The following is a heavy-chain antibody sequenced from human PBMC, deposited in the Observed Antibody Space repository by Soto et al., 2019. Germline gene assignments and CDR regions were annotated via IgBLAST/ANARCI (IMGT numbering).Heavy chain of an antibody. D-gene: IGHD3-16*01. CDR1: GYTFTSYG. CDR2: INPYNGNT. CDR3: ARDWFGIDY. V-gene: IGHV1-18*01. Sequence: QVQLVQSGAEVKKPGASVKVSCKASGYTFTSYGISWVRQAPGQGLGWMGWINPYNGNTKYAQKLQGRVTMTTDTSTNTAYMELRSLGSDDTAVYYCARDWFGIDYWGQGTLVTVSS. J-gene: IGHJ4*02.